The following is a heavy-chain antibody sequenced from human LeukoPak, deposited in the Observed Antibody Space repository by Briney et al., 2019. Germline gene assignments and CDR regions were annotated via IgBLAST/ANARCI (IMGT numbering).Heavy chain of an antibody. Sequence: SETLSLTCAVYGGSFSGYYWSWIRQPPGKGLEWIGEINHSGSTNYNPSLKSRVTISVDTSKNQFSLKLSSVTAADTAVYYCARAPRGQLLEDAFDIRGQGTMVTVSS. CDR2: INHSGST. CDR1: GGSFSGYY. J-gene: IGHJ3*02. D-gene: IGHD6-13*01. V-gene: IGHV4-34*01. CDR3: ARAPRGQLLEDAFDI.